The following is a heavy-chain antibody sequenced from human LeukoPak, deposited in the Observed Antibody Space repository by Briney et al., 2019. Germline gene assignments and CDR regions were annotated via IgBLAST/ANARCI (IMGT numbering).Heavy chain of an antibody. D-gene: IGHD1-26*01. J-gene: IGHJ6*03. CDR2: ISSSSSYM. Sequence: GGSLTLSCAVSGFTFSIYSMNWVRQAPGRGLEWVSYISSSSSYMYDSDSVKGRFTISRDNAKSALYLLMNSLKAEDTAVYYCARDCERSYFPSGVSHSGYMDVWGKGTTVIVSS. CDR1: GFTFSIYS. CDR3: ARDCERSYFPSGVSHSGYMDV. V-gene: IGHV3-21*01.